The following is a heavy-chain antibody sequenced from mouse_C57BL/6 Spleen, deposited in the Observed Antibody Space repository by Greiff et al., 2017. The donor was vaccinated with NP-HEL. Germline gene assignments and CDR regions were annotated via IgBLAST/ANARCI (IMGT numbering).Heavy chain of an antibody. V-gene: IGHV1-80*01. Sequence: QVQLQQSGAELVKPGASVKISCKASGYAFSSYWMNWVKQRPGKGLEWIGQIYPGDGDTNYNGKFKGKATLTADKSSSTAYMQLSSLTSEDSAVYFCAREGTAQATSYFDYWGQGTTLTVSS. CDR1: GYAFSSYW. D-gene: IGHD3-2*02. CDR3: AREGTAQATSYFDY. J-gene: IGHJ2*01. CDR2: IYPGDGDT.